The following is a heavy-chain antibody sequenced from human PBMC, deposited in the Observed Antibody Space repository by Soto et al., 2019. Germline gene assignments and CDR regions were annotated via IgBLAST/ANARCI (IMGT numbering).Heavy chain of an antibody. Sequence: QLQLQESGPGLVKPSETLSLTCTVSGGSISSSTYWGWIRQPPGKGLEWIGRIYSTGSTYDNPSLKSRVTLPVDTSKNQISLRLNSVTATDTAVYYCARPQLPVAGATTAGAFDIWGHGTKVIVSS. CDR1: GGSISSSTY. J-gene: IGHJ3*02. V-gene: IGHV4-39*01. CDR3: ARPQLPVAGATTAGAFDI. CDR2: IYSTGST. D-gene: IGHD1-26*01.